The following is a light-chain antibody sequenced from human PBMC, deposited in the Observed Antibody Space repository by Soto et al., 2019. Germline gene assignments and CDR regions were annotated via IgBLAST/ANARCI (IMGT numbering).Light chain of an antibody. J-gene: IGKJ4*01. CDR2: GAS. V-gene: IGKV3-20*01. CDR3: QQYGGSPLT. Sequence: EIVLTQSPATLSLSPGERATLSCRASQSVKTFLVWYQQRPGQAPRLLIYGASSRATGIPDRFSGSGSGTDFTLTINRLEPEDFAVYFCQQYGGSPLTFGGGTKVDI. CDR1: QSVKTF.